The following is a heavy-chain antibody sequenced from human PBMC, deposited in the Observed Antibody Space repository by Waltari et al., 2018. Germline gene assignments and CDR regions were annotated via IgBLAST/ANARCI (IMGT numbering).Heavy chain of an antibody. CDR2: IYYNGRT. CDR1: GASISSFY. J-gene: IGHJ1*01. D-gene: IGHD1-26*01. V-gene: IGHV4-59*12. CDR3: ATDNGSFPH. Sequence: QVQLQESGPGLVEPSETLSLTCTVSGASISSFYWSWIRQPPGKGLEWIGYIYYNGRTNYNPSLKSRVTISVDTSKHQFSLELSSVTAADTAVYYCATDNGSFPHWGQGTLVTVSS.